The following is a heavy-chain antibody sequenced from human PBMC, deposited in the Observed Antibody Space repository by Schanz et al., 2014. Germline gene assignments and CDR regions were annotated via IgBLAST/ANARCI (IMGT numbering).Heavy chain of an antibody. CDR2: ISTGSSYV. CDR3: ARVRYDILTDYYTEYYFDS. V-gene: IGHV3-21*06. CDR1: GFIFSYYN. J-gene: IGHJ4*02. Sequence: VQLVESGGGLVKPGGSLRLSCAASGFIFSYYNMNWVRQAPGKGLEWVSSISTGSSYVDYADSVKGRFTISRDNAKNLVYLQMNSLRAEDTAVYYCARVRYDILTDYYTEYYFDSWGQGTLVAVSS. D-gene: IGHD3-9*01.